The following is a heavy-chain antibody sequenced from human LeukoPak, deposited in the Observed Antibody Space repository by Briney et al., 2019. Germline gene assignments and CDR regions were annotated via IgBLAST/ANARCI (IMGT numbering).Heavy chain of an antibody. CDR2: MNPNSGNT. CDR1: GYTFTSYD. CDR3: ARGVPYDFWSGYLYYYMDV. V-gene: IGHV1-8*01. Sequence: ASVKVSCKASGYTFTSYDINWVRQATRQGLEWMGWMNPNSGNTGYAQKFQGRVTMTRNTSISTAYMELSSLRSEDTAVYYCARGVPYDFWSGYLYYYMDVWGKGTTVTVSS. D-gene: IGHD3-3*01. J-gene: IGHJ6*03.